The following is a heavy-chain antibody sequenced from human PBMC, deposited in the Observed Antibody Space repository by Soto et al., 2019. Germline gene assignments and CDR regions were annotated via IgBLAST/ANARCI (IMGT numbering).Heavy chain of an antibody. CDR2: ISYDGSNK. Sequence: SLRLSCAASGFTFSSYAMHWVRQAPGKGLEWVAVISYDGSNKYYADSVKGRFTISRDNSKNTLYLQMNSLRAEDTAVYYCAREPTYYDFWSGYLGHTPYGMDVWGQGTTVTVSS. J-gene: IGHJ6*02. D-gene: IGHD3-3*01. CDR1: GFTFSSYA. V-gene: IGHV3-30-3*01. CDR3: AREPTYYDFWSGYLGHTPYGMDV.